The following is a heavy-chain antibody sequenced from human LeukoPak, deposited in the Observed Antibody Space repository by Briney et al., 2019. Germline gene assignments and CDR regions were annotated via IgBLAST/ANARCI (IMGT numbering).Heavy chain of an antibody. CDR1: GFTFNAFW. Sequence: GGSLRLSCAASGFTFNAFWMHWVRHAPGKGLVWVSRINSDGSSIAYADSVKGRFTISRDNAKNTLYLQMNSLKAGDAAVYYCARGLVHDTSGYYSDYWGQGTLVTVSS. CDR3: ARGLVHDTSGYYSDY. J-gene: IGHJ4*02. D-gene: IGHD3-22*01. V-gene: IGHV3-74*01. CDR2: INSDGSSI.